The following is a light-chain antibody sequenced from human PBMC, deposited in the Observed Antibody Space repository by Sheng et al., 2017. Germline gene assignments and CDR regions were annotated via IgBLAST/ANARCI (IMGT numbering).Light chain of an antibody. V-gene: IGLV1-40*01. J-gene: IGLJ2*01. CDR2: GNS. Sequence: QSVLTQPPSVSGAPGQRVTISCTGSSSNIGAGYDVHWYQQLPGTVPKLLIYGNSNRPSGVPDRFSGSKSGTSASLAITGLQAEDEADYFCQSYDSSLSGFVVFGGGTKLTV. CDR3: QSYDSSLSGFVV. CDR1: SSNIGAGYD.